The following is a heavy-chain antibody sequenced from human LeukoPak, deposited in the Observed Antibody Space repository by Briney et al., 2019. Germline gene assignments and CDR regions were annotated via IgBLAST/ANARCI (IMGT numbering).Heavy chain of an antibody. CDR3: ATDPPYSRSGLYFDY. CDR1: GFTFSTQT. Sequence: GGSLRLSCAASGFTFSTQTINWVRQAPGKGLEWVSSISSNSTYRHYAESVKGRFTISRDNAKNSLFLQMNSLRAEDTAVYCCATDPPYSRSGLYFDYWGQGTLVTVSS. CDR2: ISSNSTYR. D-gene: IGHD6-13*01. V-gene: IGHV3-21*06. J-gene: IGHJ4*02.